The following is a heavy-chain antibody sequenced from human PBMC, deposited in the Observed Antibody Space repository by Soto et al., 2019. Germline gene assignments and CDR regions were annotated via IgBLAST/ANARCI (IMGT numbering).Heavy chain of an antibody. CDR2: IKHTGDA. V-gene: IGHV4-30-4*01. J-gene: IGHJ5*01. Sequence: PSETLSLTCTVSGGSISSGDYYWSWLRQLPGTGLEWIGEIKHTGDANANPALRSRVSMSVDRTKNQFFLNLRSVSAADTAVYFCAREGRLHWFESWGQGTLVTVSS. CDR1: GGSISSGDYY. CDR3: AREGRLHWFES.